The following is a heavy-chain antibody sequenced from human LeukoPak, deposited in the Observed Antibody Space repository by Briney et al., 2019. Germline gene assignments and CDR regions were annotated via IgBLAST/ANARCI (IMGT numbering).Heavy chain of an antibody. Sequence: ASVKVSCKASGYTFTAYYIQWVRRAPGQGLEWMGTIRPGDTRTTYAQKFQGRVTMTWDMSTTTGYMELSSLRSEDTAVYYCAREKSGGTYDYWGQGTLVTVSS. V-gene: IGHV1-46*01. CDR1: GYTFTAYY. CDR2: IRPGDTRT. J-gene: IGHJ4*02. CDR3: AREKSGGTYDY. D-gene: IGHD3-16*01.